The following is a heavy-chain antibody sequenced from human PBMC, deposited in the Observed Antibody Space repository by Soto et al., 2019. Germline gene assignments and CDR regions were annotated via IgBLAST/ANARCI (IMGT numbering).Heavy chain of an antibody. D-gene: IGHD6-13*01. Sequence: GGSLRLSCAASGFTFDDYAMHWVRQVPGKGLEWVSGINWNSGSIGYGDSVKGRFAISRDYAKNSLHLQMNSLSAEDTAFYYCVKDESINWYSGHFRHWGQGTLVTVSS. V-gene: IGHV3-9*01. J-gene: IGHJ1*01. CDR3: VKDESINWYSGHFRH. CDR2: INWNSGSI. CDR1: GFTFDDYA.